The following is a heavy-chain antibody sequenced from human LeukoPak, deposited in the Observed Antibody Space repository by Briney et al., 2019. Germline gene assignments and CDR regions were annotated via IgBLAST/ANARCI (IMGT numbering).Heavy chain of an antibody. CDR3: ARLLSYEDSLYCPLDY. V-gene: IGHV3-7*01. CDR1: GFTFSTYG. D-gene: IGHD3-3*01. CDR2: IRDDGSDK. Sequence: PGGSLRLSCTTFGFTFSTYGMSWVRQAPGKGLEWVASIRDDGSDKYYVDSVKGRFTISRDNAKKSLSLQMNSLRVEDTAVYYCARLLSYEDSLYCPLDYWGQGTLVTVSS. J-gene: IGHJ4*02.